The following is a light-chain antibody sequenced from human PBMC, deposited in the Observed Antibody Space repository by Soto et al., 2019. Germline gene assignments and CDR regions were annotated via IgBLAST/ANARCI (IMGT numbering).Light chain of an antibody. V-gene: IGLV1-44*01. Sequence: QSVLTQPPSASGTPGHIVAISCSGSSSNIGSNTVTWYQQLPGTAPKLLIYSTSQRSSGVPGRFSGSKSGASASLSISGLQSEDEADYYCAAWDDRLDVYVFGTETKVTVL. CDR1: SSNIGSNT. CDR2: STS. CDR3: AAWDDRLDVYV. J-gene: IGLJ1*01.